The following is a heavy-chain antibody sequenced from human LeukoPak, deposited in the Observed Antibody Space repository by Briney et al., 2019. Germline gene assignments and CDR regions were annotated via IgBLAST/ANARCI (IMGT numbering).Heavy chain of an antibody. CDR3: ARVWQRLFDY. D-gene: IGHD6-25*01. CDR2: IYYIGST. V-gene: IGHV4-61*01. CDR1: GGSISSSSYY. Sequence: SETLSLTCTVSGGSISSSSYYWSWIRQPPGKGLEWIGHIYYIGSTNYNPSLKSRVTISVDTSKNQFSLKLTSVTAADTAVYYCARVWQRLFDYWGQGTLVTVSS. J-gene: IGHJ4*02.